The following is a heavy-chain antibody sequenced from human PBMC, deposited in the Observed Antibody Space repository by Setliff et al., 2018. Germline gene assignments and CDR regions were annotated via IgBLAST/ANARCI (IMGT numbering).Heavy chain of an antibody. CDR3: ARHPPPPNYFDIGALDS. V-gene: IGHV1-46*01. CDR2: INPSSGRT. D-gene: IGHD3-22*01. CDR1: GYTFTSHY. J-gene: IGHJ4*02. Sequence: GASVKVSCKASGYTFTSHYMHWVRQAPGLGLEWMGTINPSSGRTSYAQKFQGRVTITADKSTGIIYMELTSLRSDDTAVYYCARHPPPPNYFDIGALDSWGQGTLVTVSS.